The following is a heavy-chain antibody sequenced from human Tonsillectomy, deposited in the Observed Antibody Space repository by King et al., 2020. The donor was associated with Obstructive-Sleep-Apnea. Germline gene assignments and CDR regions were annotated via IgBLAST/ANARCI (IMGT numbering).Heavy chain of an antibody. J-gene: IGHJ4*02. Sequence: VQLQESGPGLVKPSGTLSLTCAVSGGSISSSNWWSWVRQPPGKGLEWIGEIYHSGSTNYNPSLKSRVTISVDKSKNQFSLKLSSVTAADTAVYYCARVMALSLHRGAAAGPYYFDYWGQGTLVTVSS. D-gene: IGHD6-13*01. CDR1: GGSISSSNW. CDR2: IYHSGST. V-gene: IGHV4-4*02. CDR3: ARVMALSLHRGAAAGPYYFDY.